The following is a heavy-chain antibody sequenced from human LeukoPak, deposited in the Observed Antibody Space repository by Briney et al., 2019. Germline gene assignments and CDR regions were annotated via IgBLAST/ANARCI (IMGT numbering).Heavy chain of an antibody. CDR3: ARGPLGYCSGSTCSNFDY. CDR2: LSYDGSDK. D-gene: IGHD2-15*01. V-gene: IGHV3-30*03. CDR1: GFTFRRFG. J-gene: IGHJ4*02. Sequence: GGSLRLSCAASGFTFRRFGMHWVRQAPGKGLEWVAVLSYDGSDKYYGGSVKGRFTISRDNSKDTLYLQMNSLRAEDTAVYSCARGPLGYCSGSTCSNFDYWGQGTLVTVSS.